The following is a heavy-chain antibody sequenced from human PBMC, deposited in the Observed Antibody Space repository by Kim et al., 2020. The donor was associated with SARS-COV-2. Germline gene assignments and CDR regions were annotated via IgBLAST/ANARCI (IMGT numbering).Heavy chain of an antibody. V-gene: IGHV4-34*01. CDR3: ARMRAARGAVAFDI. D-gene: IGHD2-15*01. CDR2: INHSGST. CDR1: GGSFSGYY. Sequence: SETLSLTCAVYGGSFSGYYWSWIRQPPGKGLEWIGEINHSGSTNYNPSLKSRVTISVDTSKNQFSLKLSSVTAADTAVYYCARMRAARGAVAFDIWGQGTMVTVSS. J-gene: IGHJ3*02.